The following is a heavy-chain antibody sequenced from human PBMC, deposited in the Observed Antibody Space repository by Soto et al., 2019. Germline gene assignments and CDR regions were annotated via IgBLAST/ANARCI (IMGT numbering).Heavy chain of an antibody. J-gene: IGHJ4*02. CDR3: ARIGVSSGHESPDFDS. Sequence: GASVKVSCKASGYTFNFCGITWVRRAPGQGLEWMGWISGFNGNTNYAADLQGRVTMTTDTSTSTAYMELRGLRSDDTAVYYCARIGVSSGHESPDFDSWGQGTLVTVSS. V-gene: IGHV1-18*01. CDR2: ISGFNGNT. CDR1: GYTFNFCG. D-gene: IGHD3-16*01.